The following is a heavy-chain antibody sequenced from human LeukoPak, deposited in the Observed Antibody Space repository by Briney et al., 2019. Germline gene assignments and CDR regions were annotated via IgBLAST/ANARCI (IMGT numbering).Heavy chain of an antibody. D-gene: IGHD3-3*01. CDR3: ARDRSYDFWSGFYGMDV. CDR2: INPNSGGT. Sequence: GASVKVSCKASGYTFSSYGISWVRQAPGQGLEWMGRINPNSGGTNYAQKFQGRVTMTRDTSISTAYMELSRLRSDDTAVYYCARDRSYDFWSGFYGMDVWGQGTTVTVSS. J-gene: IGHJ6*02. CDR1: GYTFSSYG. V-gene: IGHV1-2*06.